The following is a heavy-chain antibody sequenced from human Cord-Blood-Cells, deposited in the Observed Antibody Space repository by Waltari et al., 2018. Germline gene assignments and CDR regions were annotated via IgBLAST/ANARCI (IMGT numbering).Heavy chain of an antibody. CDR1: GGTFSSYA. V-gene: IGHV1-69*01. J-gene: IGHJ4*02. CDR3: ASALSILEWLLPDY. D-gene: IGHD3-3*01. Sequence: QVQLVQSGAEVKKPGSSVKVSCKASGGTFSSYAISWVRQAPGQGLEWMGGISPIFGTANYAQKFQGRVTITADEATSTACMELSSLRSEDTAVYYCASALSILEWLLPDYWGQGTLVTVSS. CDR2: ISPIFGTA.